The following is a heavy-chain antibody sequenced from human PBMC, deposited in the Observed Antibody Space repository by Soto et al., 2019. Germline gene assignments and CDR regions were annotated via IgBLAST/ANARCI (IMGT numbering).Heavy chain of an antibody. Sequence: GGSLRLSCAASGFTFSSYAMSWVRQAPWKGLEWVSAISGSGGSTYYADSVKGRFTISRDNSKNTLYLQMNSLRAEDTAVYYCAKAHPYFDWLLSGDAFDIRGQGTMVTVSS. CDR1: GFTFSSYA. CDR2: ISGSGGST. D-gene: IGHD3-9*01. CDR3: AKAHPYFDWLLSGDAFDI. J-gene: IGHJ3*02. V-gene: IGHV3-23*01.